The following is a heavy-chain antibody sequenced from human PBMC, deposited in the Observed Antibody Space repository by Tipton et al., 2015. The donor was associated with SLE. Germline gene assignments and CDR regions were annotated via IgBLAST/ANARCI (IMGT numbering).Heavy chain of an antibody. Sequence: TLSLTCTVSGGSISSDDYYWSWIRQPPGKGLEWIGYIYYSGSTYYNPSLMSRVTISVDTSKNQFSLKLSSVTAADTAVYYCARGGTAGWFDPWGQGTLVTVSS. CDR3: ARGGTAGWFDP. CDR2: IYYSGST. D-gene: IGHD1-1*01. CDR1: GGSISSDDYY. J-gene: IGHJ5*02. V-gene: IGHV4-30-4*01.